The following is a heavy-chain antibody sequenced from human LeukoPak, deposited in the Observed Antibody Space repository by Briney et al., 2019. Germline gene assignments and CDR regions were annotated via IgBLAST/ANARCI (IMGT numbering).Heavy chain of an antibody. D-gene: IGHD3-22*01. J-gene: IGHJ4*02. CDR2: ISDSDGST. Sequence: GGSLRLSCEASGITLSHYAMSWVRQAPGKGLEWVSSISDSDGSTYYADPVKGRFTISRDNSKNTLYLQMNSLRVEDTAVYYCAKGTNFYYDSSGYFDCWGQGTLVTVSS. V-gene: IGHV3-23*01. CDR3: AKGTNFYYDSSGYFDC. CDR1: GITLSHYA.